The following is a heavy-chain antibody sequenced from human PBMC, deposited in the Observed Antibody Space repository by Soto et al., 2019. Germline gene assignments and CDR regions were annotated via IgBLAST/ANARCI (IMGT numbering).Heavy chain of an antibody. J-gene: IGHJ4*02. CDR1: GFTFSGYG. CDR3: TFSDSSEVDH. CDR2: VSYEGHNK. Sequence: VQLVESGGDVVQPGKSLTLSCGASGFTFSGYGMHWVRQAPGNGLEWVSFVSYEGHNKYYGDSVRGRFTIARDNSKRTLLLHMNSLRKEDTAVYYCTFSDSSEVDHWGQGALVTVSA. D-gene: IGHD6-6*01. V-gene: IGHV3-30*03.